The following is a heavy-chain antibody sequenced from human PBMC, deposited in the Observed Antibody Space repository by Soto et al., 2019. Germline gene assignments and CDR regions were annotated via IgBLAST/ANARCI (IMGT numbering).Heavy chain of an antibody. V-gene: IGHV4-34*01. CDR1: GGSFSGYY. CDR3: ARSGELGLY. Sequence: PSETLSLTCAVYGGSFSGYYWSWIRQPPGKGLEWIGEINHSGSTNYNPSLKSRVTISVDTSKNQFSLKLSSVTAADTAVYYCARSGELGLYWGQGTLVTVSS. D-gene: IGHD1-26*01. J-gene: IGHJ4*02. CDR2: INHSGST.